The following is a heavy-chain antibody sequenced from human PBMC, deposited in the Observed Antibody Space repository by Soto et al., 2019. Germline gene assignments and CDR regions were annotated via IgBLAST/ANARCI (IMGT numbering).Heavy chain of an antibody. CDR3: ASGQQLVRNY. Sequence: QLQLQESGSGLVKPSQTLSLTCAVSGGSISSGGYSWSWIRQPPGKGLEWIGYIYHSGSTYYNPSLKTRVTRSVDTSINQFSLKLSSVTAADTAVYYCASGQQLVRNYWCQGTLVTVSS. D-gene: IGHD6-13*01. CDR1: GGSISSGGYS. V-gene: IGHV4-30-2*01. CDR2: IYHSGST. J-gene: IGHJ4*02.